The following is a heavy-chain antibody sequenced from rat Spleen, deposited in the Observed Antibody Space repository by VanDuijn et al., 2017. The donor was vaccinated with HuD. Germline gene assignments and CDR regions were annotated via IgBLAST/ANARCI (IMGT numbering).Heavy chain of an antibody. CDR1: GFSLTNYH. CDR3: ARDVPGSSVDY. CDR2: LWTDGHT. Sequence: QVQLKESGPGLVQPSQTLSLTCTVSGFSLTNYHVHWARQPPGKGLEWMGVLWTDGHTSYNSALKSRLSISRDTAKSQVFLKMNTPQTEDNATYYCARDVPGSSVDYWGQGVMVTVSS. D-gene: IGHD5-1*01. V-gene: IGHV2-32*01. J-gene: IGHJ2*01.